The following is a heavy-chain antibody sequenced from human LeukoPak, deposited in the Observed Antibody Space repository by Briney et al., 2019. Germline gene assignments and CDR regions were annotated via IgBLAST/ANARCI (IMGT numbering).Heavy chain of an antibody. J-gene: IGHJ4*02. CDR1: GFTFNTYA. CDR3: ARDEGGLEGTGVVPHYFDY. Sequence: GGSLRLSCAASGFTFNTYAMHWVRQAPGKGLEWVAFTSYDGGNKKYADSVKGRFTISRDNSRNTLLLHMNNLRVEDTAVYYCARDEGGLEGTGVVPHYFDYWGQGTLVTVSS. CDR2: TSYDGGNK. V-gene: IGHV3-30*04. D-gene: IGHD2-2*01.